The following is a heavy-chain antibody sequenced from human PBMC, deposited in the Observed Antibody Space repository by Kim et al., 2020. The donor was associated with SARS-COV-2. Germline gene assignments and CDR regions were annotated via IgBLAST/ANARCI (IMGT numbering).Heavy chain of an antibody. D-gene: IGHD3-22*01. V-gene: IGHV4-39*01. CDR3: ARLLVVVITTSLSALSYFDN. Sequence: SETLSLTCTVSGGSISSSSYYWGWIRQPPGKGLEWIGSIYYSGSTYYNPSLKSRVTISVDTSKNQFSLKLSSVTAADTAVYYCARLLVVVITTSLSALSYFDNWGQGTLVTVSS. CDR2: IYYSGST. J-gene: IGHJ4*02. CDR1: GGSISSSSYY.